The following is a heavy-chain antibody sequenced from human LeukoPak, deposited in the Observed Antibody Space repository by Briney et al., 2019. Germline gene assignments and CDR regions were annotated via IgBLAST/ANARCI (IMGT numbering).Heavy chain of an antibody. CDR1: GYTFTDYY. CDR2: INPYSGGT. CDR3: ARVPPSAHQLLSSDY. D-gene: IGHD2-2*01. J-gene: IGHJ4*02. V-gene: IGHV1-2*02. Sequence: ASVKVSCKASGYTFTDYYMHWVRQAPGQGLEWMGWINPYSGGTNYAQNLQGRVTMTTDTSTSTAYMELRSLRSDDTAVYYCARVPPSAHQLLSSDYWGQGTQVTVSS.